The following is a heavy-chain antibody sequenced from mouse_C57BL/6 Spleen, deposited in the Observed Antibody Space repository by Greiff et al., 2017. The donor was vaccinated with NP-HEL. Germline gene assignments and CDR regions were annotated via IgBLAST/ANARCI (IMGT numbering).Heavy chain of an antibody. CDR1: GYTFTNYW. CDR2: IHPNSGST. CDR3: ASDEGD. J-gene: IGHJ2*01. Sequence: QVQLQQPGAELVKPGASVKLSCKASGYTFTNYWMHWVKQRPGQGLEWIGMIHPNSGSTKANEKFKSKATLTVDKSSSTAYMQLSSLTSEDSAVYYCASDEGDWGQGTTLTVSS. V-gene: IGHV1-64*01.